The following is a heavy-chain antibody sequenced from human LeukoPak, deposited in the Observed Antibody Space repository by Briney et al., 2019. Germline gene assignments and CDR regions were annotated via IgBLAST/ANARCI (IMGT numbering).Heavy chain of an antibody. Sequence: VASVKASCKASGYTFTSYAIVWVRQAPGQGLEWMGWISVYDGNTNYAQKFQDRVTMTTDTSTSTVYMEVRSLRSDDTAVYYCARDRIGFDPWGQGTLVTVSS. J-gene: IGHJ5*02. CDR1: GYTFTSYA. V-gene: IGHV1-18*01. CDR2: ISVYDGNT. CDR3: ARDRIGFDP. D-gene: IGHD2-15*01.